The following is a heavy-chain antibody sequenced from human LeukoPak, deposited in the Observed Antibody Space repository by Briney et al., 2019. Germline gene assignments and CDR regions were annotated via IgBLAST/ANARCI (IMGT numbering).Heavy chain of an antibody. CDR3: AKEGGIAAAGTGAFDI. D-gene: IGHD6-13*01. Sequence: GGSLRLSCAASGFTFSSYAMSWVRQAPGKGLEWVSAISGSGGSTYYADPVKGRFTISRDNYKNTLYLQMNSLRAEDTAVYYCAKEGGIAAAGTGAFDIWGQGTMVTVSS. CDR1: GFTFSSYA. J-gene: IGHJ3*02. CDR2: ISGSGGST. V-gene: IGHV3-23*01.